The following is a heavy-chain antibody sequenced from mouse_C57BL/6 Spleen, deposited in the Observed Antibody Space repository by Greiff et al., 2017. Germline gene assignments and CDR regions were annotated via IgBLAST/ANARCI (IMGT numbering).Heavy chain of an antibody. Sequence: VQLQQSGPELVKPGASVKISCKASGYAFSSSWMNWVKQRPGKGLEWIGRIYPGDGDTNYNGKFKGKATLTSDKSSSTAYMQLSSLTSEDSAVYFCARPSYDYFYAMDDWGQGTSVTVSS. D-gene: IGHD2-4*01. CDR3: ARPSYDYFYAMDD. CDR2: IYPGDGDT. V-gene: IGHV1-82*01. J-gene: IGHJ4*01. CDR1: GYAFSSSW.